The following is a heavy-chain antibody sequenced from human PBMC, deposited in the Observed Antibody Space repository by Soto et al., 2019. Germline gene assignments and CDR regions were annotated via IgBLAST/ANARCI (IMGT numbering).Heavy chain of an antibody. CDR2: IYHSGST. Sequence: WETLSLTCTVSGGSISSRSYYWGWIRQPPGKGLEWIATIYHSGSTYYNPSLQSRATISVDTSKNQFSLKLFSVTAADTALYSCARHGGSRWTFDSWGQGALVTVSS. CDR1: GGSISSRSYY. J-gene: IGHJ4*02. D-gene: IGHD6-13*01. V-gene: IGHV4-39*01. CDR3: ARHGGSRWTFDS.